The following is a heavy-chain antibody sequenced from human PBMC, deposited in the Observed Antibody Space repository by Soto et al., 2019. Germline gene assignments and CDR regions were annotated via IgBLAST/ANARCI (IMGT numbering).Heavy chain of an antibody. CDR3: ASQNSGYYYGSGSYYNVDY. CDR2: IYYSGST. CDR1: GGSISSSSYY. Sequence: SETLSLTCTVSGGSISSSSYYWGWIRQPPGKGLEWIGSIYYSGSTYYNPSLKSRVTISVDTSKNQFSLKLSSVTAADTAVYYCASQNSGYYYGSGSYYNVDYWGQGTLVTVSS. V-gene: IGHV4-39*01. D-gene: IGHD3-10*01. J-gene: IGHJ4*02.